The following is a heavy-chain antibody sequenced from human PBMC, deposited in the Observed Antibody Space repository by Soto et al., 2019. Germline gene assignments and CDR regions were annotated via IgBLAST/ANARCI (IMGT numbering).Heavy chain of an antibody. J-gene: IGHJ4*02. Sequence: VQLVESGGGLVQPGRSLRLSCTASGFTFGDYAMSWFRQAPGKGLEWVGFIRSKAYGGTTEYAASVKGRFTISRDDSKSIAYLQMNSLKTEDTAVYYSTRARFGGAASYWGQGTLVTVSS. D-gene: IGHD3-16*01. CDR2: IRSKAYGGTT. CDR1: GFTFGDYA. V-gene: IGHV3-49*03. CDR3: TRARFGGAASY.